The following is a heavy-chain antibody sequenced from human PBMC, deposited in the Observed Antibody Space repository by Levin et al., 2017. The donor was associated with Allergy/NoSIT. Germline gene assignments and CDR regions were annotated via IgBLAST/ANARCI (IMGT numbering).Heavy chain of an antibody. CDR2: ISYDGSNK. CDR1: GFTFSSYG. V-gene: IGHV3-30*18. J-gene: IGHJ4*02. Sequence: GESLKISCAASGFTFSSYGMHWVRQAPGKGLEWVAVISYDGSNKYYADSVKGRFTIFRDNSKNTLYLQMNSLRAEDTAVYYCAKDWGTAMVHYFDYWGQGTLVTVSS. D-gene: IGHD5-18*01. CDR3: AKDWGTAMVHYFDY.